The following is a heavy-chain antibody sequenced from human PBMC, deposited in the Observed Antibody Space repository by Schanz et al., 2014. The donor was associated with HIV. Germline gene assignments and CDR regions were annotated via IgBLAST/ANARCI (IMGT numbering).Heavy chain of an antibody. Sequence: QVQLQESGPGLVKPSQTLSLTCTVSGGSISSGGYYWSWIRQHPGKGLEWIAEVNHSGDANHNPSLKSRVPISVDTSKNQFSLKLDSVTAADTAVYYCARAKWPPRNRHFDFWGQGNLVTVS. CDR3: ARAKWPPRNRHFDF. CDR1: GGSISSGGYY. D-gene: IGHD5-12*01. V-gene: IGHV4-31*03. CDR2: VNHSGDA. J-gene: IGHJ4*02.